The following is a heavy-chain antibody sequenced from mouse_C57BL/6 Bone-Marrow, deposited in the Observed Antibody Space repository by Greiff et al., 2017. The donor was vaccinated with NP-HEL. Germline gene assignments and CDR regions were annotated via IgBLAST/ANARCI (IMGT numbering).Heavy chain of an antibody. V-gene: IGHV1-64*01. CDR3: AGVYPYAMDY. J-gene: IGHJ4*01. Sequence: QVHVKQPGAELVKPGASVKLSCKASGYTFTSYWMHWVKQRPGQGLEWIGMIHPNSGSTNYNEKFKSKATLTVDKSSSTAYMQLSSLTSEDSAVYYCAGVYPYAMDYWGQGTSVTVSS. CDR2: IHPNSGST. CDR1: GYTFTSYW.